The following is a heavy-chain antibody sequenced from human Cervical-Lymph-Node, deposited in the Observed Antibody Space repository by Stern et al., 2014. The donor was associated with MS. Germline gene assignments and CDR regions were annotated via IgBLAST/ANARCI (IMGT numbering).Heavy chain of an antibody. CDR1: GFPFSLYD. J-gene: IGHJ5*02. CDR2: ISYDGYNK. V-gene: IGHV3-30*18. CDR3: AKDPRIYDSSGYLDA. D-gene: IGHD3-22*01. Sequence: VQLVESGAGVVQPGRSLRLSCAASGFPFSLYDMHWFGRAPAKGLEGGAAISYDGYNKFYTDSVKGRFTISRDNSKSTLYLQLNSLRPEDTAIYYCAKDPRIYDSSGYLDAWGQGTLVTVSS.